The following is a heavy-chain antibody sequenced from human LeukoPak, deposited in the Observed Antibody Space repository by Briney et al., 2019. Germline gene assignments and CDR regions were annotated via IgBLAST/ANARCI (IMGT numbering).Heavy chain of an antibody. CDR2: IYYSGST. CDR1: GGSISSYY. D-gene: IGHD5-12*01. J-gene: IGHJ3*02. CDR3: ARPTKGATIWGPNDAFDI. V-gene: IGHV4-59*01. Sequence: SETLSLTCTVSGGSISSYYWSWIRQPPGKGLEWIGYIYYSGSTNYNPSLKSRVTISVDTSKNQFSLKLSSVTAADTAMYYCARPTKGATIWGPNDAFDIWGQGTMVTVSS.